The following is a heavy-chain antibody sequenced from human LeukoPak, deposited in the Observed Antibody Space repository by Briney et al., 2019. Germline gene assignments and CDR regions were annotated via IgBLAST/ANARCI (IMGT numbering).Heavy chain of an antibody. CDR3: ARDDSSGWRTFDY. V-gene: IGHV4-34*01. Sequence: SETLSLTCAVYGGSFSAYYWSWIRQPPGKGLEWIGEINHSGSTNYNPSLKSRVTISVDTSKNQFSLKLSSVTAADTAVYYCARDDSSGWRTFDYWGQGTLVTVSS. J-gene: IGHJ4*02. CDR1: GGSFSAYY. D-gene: IGHD6-19*01. CDR2: INHSGST.